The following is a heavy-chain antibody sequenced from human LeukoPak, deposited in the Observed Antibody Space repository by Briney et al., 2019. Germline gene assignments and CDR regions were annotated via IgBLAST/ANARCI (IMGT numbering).Heavy chain of an antibody. D-gene: IGHD1-26*01. V-gene: IGHV3-33*01. J-gene: IGHJ4*02. Sequence: GGSLRLSCAASGFTFSSYGMHWVRQAPGKGLEWVAVIWYDGCNKYYADSVKGRFTISRDNSKNTLYLQMNSLRAEDTAVYYCARGGGATTRGYFDYWGQGTLVTVSS. CDR3: ARGGGATTRGYFDY. CDR2: IWYDGCNK. CDR1: GFTFSSYG.